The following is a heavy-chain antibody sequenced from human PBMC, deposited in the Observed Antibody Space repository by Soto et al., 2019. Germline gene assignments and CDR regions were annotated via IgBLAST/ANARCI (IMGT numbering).Heavy chain of an antibody. CDR3: ARLAAGTHYDFDY. V-gene: IGHV4-39*01. J-gene: IGHJ4*02. Sequence: QLQLQESGPGLVTPSETLSLTCTVSGDSIGSTNYYWGWVRQPPGKGVEWIGSLYYSGSSYHNPSLKSRVTISVDTSKNQFSLRVCSVTAAHTGVYYCARLAAGTHYDFDYWGRGGLVTVSS. CDR1: GDSIGSTNYY. CDR2: LYYSGSS. D-gene: IGHD6-13*01.